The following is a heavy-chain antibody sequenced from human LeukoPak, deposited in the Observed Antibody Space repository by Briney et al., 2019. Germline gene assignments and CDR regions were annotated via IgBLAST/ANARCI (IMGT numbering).Heavy chain of an antibody. Sequence: GGSLRLSCAASGFTFSSYEMNWVRQAPGKGLEWVSYISSSGSTIYYADSVKGRFTISRDNAKTSLYLQMNSLRAEETAVYYCARHLSGVTGYTYGRGIDYWGQGTRVTVSS. D-gene: IGHD5-18*01. J-gene: IGHJ4*02. CDR3: ARHLSGVTGYTYGRGIDY. V-gene: IGHV3-48*03. CDR1: GFTFSSYE. CDR2: ISSSGSTI.